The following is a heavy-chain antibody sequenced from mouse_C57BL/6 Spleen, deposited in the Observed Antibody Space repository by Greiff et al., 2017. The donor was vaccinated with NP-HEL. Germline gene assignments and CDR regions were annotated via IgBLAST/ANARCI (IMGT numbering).Heavy chain of an antibody. CDR1: GYTFTSYW. V-gene: IGHV1-61*01. CDR3: ARVYPYYFDY. Sequence: QVQLQQPGAELVRPGSSVKLSCKASGYTFTSYWMDWVKQRPGQGLEWIGNIYPSDSETHYNQKFKDKATLTVDKSSSTASMQLSSLTSEDSAVYYCARVYPYYFDYWGQGTTLTVSS. CDR2: IYPSDSET. D-gene: IGHD2-1*01. J-gene: IGHJ2*01.